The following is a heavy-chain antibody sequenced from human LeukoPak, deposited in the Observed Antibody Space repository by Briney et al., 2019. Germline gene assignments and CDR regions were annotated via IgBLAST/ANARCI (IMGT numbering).Heavy chain of an antibody. V-gene: IGHV4-30-4*01. CDR3: ARDCSGGSCYGAFDI. CDR2: IYDSGST. CDR1: GASIRSGDYY. D-gene: IGHD2-15*01. Sequence: SETLSLTCTVSGASIRSGDYYWSWIRQPPGKGLEWIGYIYDSGSTYYNPSLKSRITISVDTSENRFSLKLSSVTATDTAVYYCARDCSGGSCYGAFDIWGQGTMVTASS. J-gene: IGHJ3*02.